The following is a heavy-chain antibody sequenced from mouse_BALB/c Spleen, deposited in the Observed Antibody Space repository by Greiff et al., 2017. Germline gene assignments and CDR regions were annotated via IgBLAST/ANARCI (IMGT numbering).Heavy chain of an antibody. Sequence: QVQLQQSGAELMKPGASVKISCKATGYTFSSYWIEWVKQRPGHGLEWIGEILPGSGSTNYNEKFKGKATFTADTSSNTAYMQLSSLTSEDSAVYYCARSDPHYYAMDYWGQGTSVTVSS. J-gene: IGHJ4*01. CDR2: ILPGSGST. CDR3: ARSDPHYYAMDY. V-gene: IGHV1-9*01. CDR1: GYTFSSYW.